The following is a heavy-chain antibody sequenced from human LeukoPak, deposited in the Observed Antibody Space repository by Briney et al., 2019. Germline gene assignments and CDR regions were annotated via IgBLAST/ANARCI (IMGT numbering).Heavy chain of an antibody. D-gene: IGHD6-13*01. CDR2: IYHSGST. J-gene: IGHJ4*02. CDR3: ARNNGYSSSWSLLDY. CDR1: GGSISSSNW. V-gene: IGHV4-4*02. Sequence: PSETLSLTCAVSGGSISSSNWWSWVRQPPGKGLEWIGEIYHSGSTNYNPSLKSRVTISVDKSKNQFSLKLSSVTAADTAVYYCARNNGYSSSWSLLDYWGQGTLVTASS.